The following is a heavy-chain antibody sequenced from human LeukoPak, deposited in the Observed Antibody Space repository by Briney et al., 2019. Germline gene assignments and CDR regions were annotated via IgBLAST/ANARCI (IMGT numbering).Heavy chain of an antibody. CDR3: AKGAVTGYSSSWYDY. J-gene: IGHJ4*02. CDR2: IIGSGDST. CDR1: GFTFSSYA. Sequence: GGSLRLSCAASGFTFSSYAMNWVRQAPGKGLEWVSLIIGSGDSTYYADSVKGRFTISRDNSKITLYLQMNSLRAEATAVYYCAKGAVTGYSSSWYDYWGQGTMVTVSS. V-gene: IGHV3-23*01. D-gene: IGHD6-13*01.